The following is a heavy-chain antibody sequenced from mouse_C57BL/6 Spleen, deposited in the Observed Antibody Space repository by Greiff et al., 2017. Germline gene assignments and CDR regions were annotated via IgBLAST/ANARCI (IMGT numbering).Heavy chain of an antibody. CDR1: GFTFSDYC. J-gene: IGHJ2*01. Sequence: EVQVVESGGGLVQPGGSLKLSCAASGFTFSDYCMYWVRQTPEKRLEWVAYISNGGGSTYYPDTVKGRFTISRDNAKNTLYLQMSRLKSEDTAMYYCARHDLDYWGQGTTLTVSS. V-gene: IGHV5-12*01. CDR3: ARHDLDY. CDR2: ISNGGGST.